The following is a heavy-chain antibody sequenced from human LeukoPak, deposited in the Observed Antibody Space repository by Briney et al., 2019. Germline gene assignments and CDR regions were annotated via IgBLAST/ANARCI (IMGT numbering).Heavy chain of an antibody. CDR2: TIPIFDTA. V-gene: IGHV1-69*13. D-gene: IGHD3-10*01. CDR1: GDNFNSYA. J-gene: IGHJ4*02. CDR3: ASGEGFGESMSFDN. Sequence: SVKVSCKASGDNFNSYAISWVRQAPGQGLEWMGGTIPIFDTADYAQKFQDRVTITADESTSTAYMELSSLRSDDTAVYYCASGEGFGESMSFDNWGQGTLVTVSS.